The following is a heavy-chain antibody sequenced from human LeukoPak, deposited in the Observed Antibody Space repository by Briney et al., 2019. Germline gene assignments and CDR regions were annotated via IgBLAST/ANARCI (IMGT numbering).Heavy chain of an antibody. CDR2: IYYSGST. CDR3: ARDNYYDSSGYYFPFDY. Sequence: SETLSLTCTVSGGSISSNYWSWIRQPPGKGLVWIGYIYYSGSTNYNPSLKSRVTISVDTSKNQFSLKLSSVTAADTAVYYCARDNYYDSSGYYFPFDYWGQGTLVTVSS. V-gene: IGHV4-59*01. D-gene: IGHD3-22*01. J-gene: IGHJ4*02. CDR1: GGSISSNY.